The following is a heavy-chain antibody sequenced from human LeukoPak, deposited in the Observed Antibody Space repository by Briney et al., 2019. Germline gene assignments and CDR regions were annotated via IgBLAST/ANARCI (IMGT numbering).Heavy chain of an antibody. V-gene: IGHV3-48*04. Sequence: GGSLRLSCAASGFTFTTYGMSWVRQAPGKGLEWVSYISSSGSTIYYADSVKGRFTISRDNAKNSLYLQMNSLRAEDTAVYYCARGKFYGDFPFDYWGQGTLVTVSS. D-gene: IGHD4-17*01. CDR1: GFTFTTYG. J-gene: IGHJ4*02. CDR2: ISSSGSTI. CDR3: ARGKFYGDFPFDY.